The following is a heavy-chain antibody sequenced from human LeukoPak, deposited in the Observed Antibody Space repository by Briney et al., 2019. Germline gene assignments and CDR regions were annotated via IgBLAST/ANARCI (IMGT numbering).Heavy chain of an antibody. CDR1: GYTFTSYG. CDR3: ARAVDTAMVDAFDI. D-gene: IGHD5-18*01. CDR2: MNPNSGNT. Sequence: ASVKVSCKASGYTFTSYGINWVRQATGQGLEWMGWMNPNSGNTVYAQKFQGRVTMTRNTSISTAYMELSSLRSEDTAVYYCARAVDTAMVDAFDIWGQGTMVTVSS. V-gene: IGHV1-8*01. J-gene: IGHJ3*02.